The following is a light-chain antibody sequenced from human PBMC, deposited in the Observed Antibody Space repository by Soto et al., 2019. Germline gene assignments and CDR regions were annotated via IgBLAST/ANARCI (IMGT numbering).Light chain of an antibody. CDR1: QSITTY. V-gene: IGKV1-39*01. J-gene: IGKJ1*01. CDR2: SAS. Sequence: DIPMTQSPSSLSASVGDRVTITCRASQSITTYLNWYQHKPGKAPKLLMYSASRLQSGVSSRFSGGGSGTDFTLTISSLQPDDFATYYCPQSHSTPLTFGQGTKVEVK. CDR3: PQSHSTPLT.